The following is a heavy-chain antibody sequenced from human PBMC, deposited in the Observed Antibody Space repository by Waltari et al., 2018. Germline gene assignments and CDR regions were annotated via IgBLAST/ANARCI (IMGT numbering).Heavy chain of an antibody. D-gene: IGHD2-15*01. V-gene: IGHV4-4*02. CDR1: GDSVTSTNW. CDR2: VLGTGKT. J-gene: IGHJ4*02. CDR3: ARDRGRGLYLDV. Sequence: QLQESGPGLVKPSGTLSLSCAVSGDSVTSTNWWSWVRQSPQRGLEWIGQVLGTGKTNDSPSFASLVTMSLDASNNQFSLKLTSATAADTAVYYCARDRGRGLYLDVWGPGTLVTVSP.